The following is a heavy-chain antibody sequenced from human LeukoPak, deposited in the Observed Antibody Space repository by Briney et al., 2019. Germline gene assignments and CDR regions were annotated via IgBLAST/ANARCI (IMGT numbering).Heavy chain of an antibody. CDR2: ISSSSSYI. V-gene: IGHV3-21*01. Sequence: GGSLRLSCAASDFTFSSYSMNWVRQAPGKGLEWVSSISSSSSYIYYADSVKGRFTISRDNAKNSLYLQMNSLRAEDTAVYYCARDRYCSSTSCYDYWGQGTLVTVSS. CDR3: ARDRYCSSTSCYDY. CDR1: DFTFSSYS. D-gene: IGHD2-2*01. J-gene: IGHJ4*02.